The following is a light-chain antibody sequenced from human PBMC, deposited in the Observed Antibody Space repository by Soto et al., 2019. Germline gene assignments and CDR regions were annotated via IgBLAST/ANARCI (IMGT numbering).Light chain of an antibody. CDR1: QSISSF. V-gene: IGKV1-39*01. CDR2: AAS. J-gene: IGKJ1*01. CDR3: QQSYSTPWT. Sequence: DIQMTQSPSSLAASVGDRGTITCRASQSISSFLTWYQQKPGQAPKLLIYAASSLPSGVPSRFSGSRSGTDCTLTISSLQPEDFASYYCQQSYSTPWTFGQGTKVDIK.